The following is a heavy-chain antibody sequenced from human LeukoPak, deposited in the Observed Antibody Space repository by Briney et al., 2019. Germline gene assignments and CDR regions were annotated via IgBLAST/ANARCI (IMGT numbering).Heavy chain of an antibody. CDR1: GGSINSYY. J-gene: IGHJ4*02. V-gene: IGHV4-59*01. CDR3: ARGLMMAVAGRGEFHY. Sequence: SETLSLTCSVSGGSINSYYWSWIRQPPGKGLEWLGYIYYSGSTKYNPSLKSRIGISVDTSKNQFSLKLSSVTAADTAVYYCARGLMMAVAGRGEFHYWGQGTLVTVSS. CDR2: IYYSGST. D-gene: IGHD6-13*01.